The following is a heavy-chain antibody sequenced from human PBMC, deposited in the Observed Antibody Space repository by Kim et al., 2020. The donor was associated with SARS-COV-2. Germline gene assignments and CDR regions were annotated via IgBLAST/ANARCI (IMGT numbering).Heavy chain of an antibody. D-gene: IGHD3-16*01. CDR2: ISGSGGST. J-gene: IGHJ3*02. CDR3: AKVHGIMITFEGAFDI. CDR1: GFTFSSYA. Sequence: GGSLRLSCAASGFTFSSYAMSWVRQAPGKGLEWVSAISGSGGSTYYADSVKGRFTISRDNSKNTLYLQMNSLRAEDTAVYYCAKVHGIMITFEGAFDIWGQGTMVTVSS. V-gene: IGHV3-23*01.